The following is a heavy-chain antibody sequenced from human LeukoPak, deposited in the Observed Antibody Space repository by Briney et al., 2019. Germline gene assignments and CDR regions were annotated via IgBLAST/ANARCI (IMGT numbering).Heavy chain of an antibody. CDR3: ARWSSGSYGRYFDY. Sequence: SETLSLTCTVSGGSISSSSYYWGWIRQPPGKGLEWIGSIYYSGSTYYNPSLKSRVTISVDTSKNQFSLKLSSVTAADTAVYYCARWSSGSYGRYFDYWGQGTLVTVSS. D-gene: IGHD1-26*01. CDR1: GGSISSSSYY. V-gene: IGHV4-39*01. J-gene: IGHJ4*02. CDR2: IYYSGST.